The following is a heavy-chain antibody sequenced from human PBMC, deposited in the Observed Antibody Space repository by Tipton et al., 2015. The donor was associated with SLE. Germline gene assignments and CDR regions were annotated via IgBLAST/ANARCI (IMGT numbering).Heavy chain of an antibody. J-gene: IGHJ4*02. CDR1: GFTFSSYA. Sequence: SLRLSCAASGFTFSSYAMSWVRQAPGKGLEWVSAISGSGGSTYYADSVKGRFTISRDNSKNQFSLKLSSVTAADTAVYYCARGVYGSGINYWGQGTLVTVSS. CDR2: ISGSGGST. D-gene: IGHD3-10*01. V-gene: IGHV3-23*01. CDR3: ARGVYGSGINY.